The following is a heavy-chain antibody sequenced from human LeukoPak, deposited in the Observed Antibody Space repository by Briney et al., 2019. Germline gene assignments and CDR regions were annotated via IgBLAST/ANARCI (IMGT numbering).Heavy chain of an antibody. CDR3: ARDSGGGGDDY. CDR2: ISGSGGSA. Sequence: PGGSLRLSCAGSGFSFSSHTMNCVRQAPGRGLQWVSAISGSGGSAYYADSVKGRFTISRDNSKDTLYLQMNSLRAEDTAVYYCARDSGGGGDDYWGQGTLVTVSS. CDR1: GFSFSSHT. D-gene: IGHD2-21*02. J-gene: IGHJ4*02. V-gene: IGHV3-23*01.